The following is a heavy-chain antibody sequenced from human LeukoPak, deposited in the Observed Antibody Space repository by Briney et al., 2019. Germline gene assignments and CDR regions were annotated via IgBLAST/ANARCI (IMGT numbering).Heavy chain of an antibody. J-gene: IGHJ4*02. D-gene: IGHD3-10*02. CDR1: GYTFTSYG. CDR3: ARDMLSNGLFDY. CDR2: ISAYNGNT. Sequence: ASVKVSCKPSGYTFTSYGISWVRQAPGQGLEWMGWISAYNGNTNYAQKLQGRVTMTTDTSTSTAYMERRSLRSDDTAVYYCARDMLSNGLFDYWGQGTLVTVSS. V-gene: IGHV1-18*01.